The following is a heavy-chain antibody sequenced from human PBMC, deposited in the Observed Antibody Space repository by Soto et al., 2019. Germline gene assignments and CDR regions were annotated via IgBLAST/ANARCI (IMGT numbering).Heavy chain of an antibody. Sequence: SETLSLTCAVYGGSFSGYYWSWIRQPPGKGLEWIGEINHSGSTNYNPSLKSRVTISVDTSKNQFSLKLSSVTAADTAVYYCARAGRPTGHPNSYYYYMDVWGKGTTVTVSS. CDR3: ARAGRPTGHPNSYYYYMDV. CDR2: INHSGST. D-gene: IGHD4-4*01. CDR1: GGSFSGYY. J-gene: IGHJ6*03. V-gene: IGHV4-34*01.